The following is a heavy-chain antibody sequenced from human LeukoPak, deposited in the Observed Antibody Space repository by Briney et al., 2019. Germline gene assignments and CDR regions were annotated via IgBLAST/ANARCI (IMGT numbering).Heavy chain of an antibody. V-gene: IGHV4-34*01. J-gene: IGHJ2*01. CDR3: ARAPIVVVTANLYWYFDL. CDR1: GGSFSGYY. D-gene: IGHD2-21*02. Sequence: SETLSLTCAGYGGSFSGYYWSWIRQPPGKGLEWIGEINHSGSTNYNPSLKSRVTISVDTSKNQFSLKLSSVTAADTAVYYCARAPIVVVTANLYWYFDLWGRGTLVTVSS. CDR2: INHSGST.